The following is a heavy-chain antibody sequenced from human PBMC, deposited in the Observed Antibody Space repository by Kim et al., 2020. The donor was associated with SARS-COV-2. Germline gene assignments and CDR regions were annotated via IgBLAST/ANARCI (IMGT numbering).Heavy chain of an antibody. D-gene: IGHD2-15*01. CDR3: ARHGYCSGASCFYGMDV. J-gene: IGHJ6*02. CDR1: GFTFSSYW. V-gene: IGHV3-7*01. CDR2: IKQDGSEK. Sequence: GGSLRLSCAASGFTFSSYWMSWVRQAPGKGLEWVANIKQDGSEKYYVDSVKGRFTISRDNAKNSLHLQMNSLRAEDTAVYYCARHGYCSGASCFYGMDVWGQGTTVTVSS.